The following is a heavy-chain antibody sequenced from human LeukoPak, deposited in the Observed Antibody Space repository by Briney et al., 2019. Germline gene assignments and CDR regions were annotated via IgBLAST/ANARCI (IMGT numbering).Heavy chain of an antibody. V-gene: IGHV3-33*08. CDR3: ARGARYYDSSGYSISDY. CDR1: GFTFSSYG. J-gene: IGHJ4*02. Sequence: SGGSLRLSCAASGFTFSSYGMHWVRQAPGKGLEWVAVIWYDGSNKYYAGSVKGRFTISRDNSKNTLYLQMNSLRAEDTAVYYCARGARYYDSSGYSISDYWGQGTLVTVSS. CDR2: IWYDGSNK. D-gene: IGHD3-22*01.